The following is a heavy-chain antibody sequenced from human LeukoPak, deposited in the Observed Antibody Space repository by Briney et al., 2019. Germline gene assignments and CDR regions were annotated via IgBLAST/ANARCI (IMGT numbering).Heavy chain of an antibody. D-gene: IGHD3-10*01. J-gene: IGHJ3*02. CDR3: ARYTSMVAFHAHCFDS. V-gene: IGHV4-59*01. CDR1: GGSISSYY. CDR2: VHYSGST. Sequence: TSSETLSLTCTVSGGSISSYYWSWIRQPPGKALEWIGYVHYSGSTNYNPSLKSRVTMLIATSKNQFSLKLKSVTAADTAVYYCARYTSMVAFHAHCFDSWSQGTMVTVS.